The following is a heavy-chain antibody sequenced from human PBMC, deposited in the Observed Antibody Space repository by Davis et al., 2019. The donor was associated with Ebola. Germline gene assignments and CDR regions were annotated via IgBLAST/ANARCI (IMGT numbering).Heavy chain of an antibody. J-gene: IGHJ3*01. Sequence: AASVKVSCKASGYTFTNYYMHWVRQAPGQGLEWMGMINPNDGRTIYAQKFQGRVTMTTDTSTGTGYLDLRSLRSDDTAVYFCARTSIVGTTTGASDVWGQGTLVTVSS. CDR2: INPNDGRT. D-gene: IGHD1-26*01. CDR1: GYTFTNYY. CDR3: ARTSIVGTTTGASDV. V-gene: IGHV1-46*01.